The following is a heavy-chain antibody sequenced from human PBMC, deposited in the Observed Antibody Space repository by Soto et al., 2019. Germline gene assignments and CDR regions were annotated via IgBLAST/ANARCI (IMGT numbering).Heavy chain of an antibody. D-gene: IGHD4-4*01. Sequence: QVRLVQSGAEVKKPGASVKVSCKAPGSTFTGYYMHWVRQAPGQGLKWMGWINPNSGGTNYAQKLKGRVTLTRDTSISTAYLELSRLRSDDTAVYYCARAKSYSNLFDYWGQGTLVTVSS. CDR3: ARAKSYSNLFDY. J-gene: IGHJ4*02. V-gene: IGHV1-2*02. CDR1: GSTFTGYY. CDR2: INPNSGGT.